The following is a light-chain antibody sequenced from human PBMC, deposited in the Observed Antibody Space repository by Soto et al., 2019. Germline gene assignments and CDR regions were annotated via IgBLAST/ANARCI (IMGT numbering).Light chain of an antibody. CDR2: SAS. J-gene: IGKJ2*01. Sequence: DIQMTQSPSSLSASVGDRVTISCRPSQGITYYLEWYQVKPGEAPKLLIYSASRLQSGVPSRFSGSASGTDFTLTISCLEPGDFATYYCHQSYISPYTFGQGTTVEMK. CDR1: QGITYY. CDR3: HQSYISPYT. V-gene: IGKV1-39*01.